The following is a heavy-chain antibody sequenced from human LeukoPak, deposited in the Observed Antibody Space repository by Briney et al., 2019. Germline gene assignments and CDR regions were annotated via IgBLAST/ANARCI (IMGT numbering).Heavy chain of an antibody. CDR3: ARVAYGYYGSGSYLGY. D-gene: IGHD3-10*01. J-gene: IGHJ4*02. CDR1: GGSISRYY. Sequence: SETLSLTCTVSGGSISRYYWSWIRQPPGKGLEWIGEINHSGSTNYNPSLKSRVTISVDTSKNQFSLKLSSVTAADTAVYYCARVAYGYYGSGSYLGYWGQGTLVTVSS. CDR2: INHSGST. V-gene: IGHV4-34*01.